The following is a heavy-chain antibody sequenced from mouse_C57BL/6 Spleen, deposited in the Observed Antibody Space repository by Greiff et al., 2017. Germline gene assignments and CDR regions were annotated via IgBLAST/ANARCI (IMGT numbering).Heavy chain of an antibody. V-gene: IGHV5-9-1*02. D-gene: IGHD2-12*01. J-gene: IGHJ4*01. CDR2: ISSGGDYI. CDR1: GFTFSSYA. CDR3: TRDEYAIVTYAMDY. Sequence: EVMLVESGEGLVKPGGSLKLSCAASGFTFSSYAMSWVRQTPEKRLEWVAYISSGGDYIYYADTVKGRFTISRDNARNTLYLQMSSLKSEDTAMYYCTRDEYAIVTYAMDYWGQGTSVTVSS.